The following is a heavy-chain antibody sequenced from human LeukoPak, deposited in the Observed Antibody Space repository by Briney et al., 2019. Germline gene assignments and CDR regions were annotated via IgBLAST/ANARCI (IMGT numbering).Heavy chain of an antibody. CDR3: ARNTQTYSTPDF. J-gene: IGHJ4*01. CDR2: ISSTGTTI. Sequence: GGSLRLSCGASGFTFSTYSMNWVRQAPGKGLEWVSYISSTGTTIYYTDSVKGRFTISRDNAKNSLYLQMNSLRAEDTAVYYCARNTQTYSTPDFWGHGTLVTVSS. D-gene: IGHD6-13*01. V-gene: IGHV3-48*01. CDR1: GFTFSTYS.